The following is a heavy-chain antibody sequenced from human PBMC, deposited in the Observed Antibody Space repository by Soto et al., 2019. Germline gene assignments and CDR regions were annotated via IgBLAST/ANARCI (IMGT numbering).Heavy chain of an antibody. D-gene: IGHD3-16*01. Sequence: QVQLVQSGAEVKKPGASVKVSCKASGYTFTSYAMHWVRQAPGQRLEWMGWINAGNGNTKYSQKFQGRVTITRDTSASTAYMELSSLRSEDTAVYYCARLSLYDYVWGDFDYWGQGTLVTVSS. CDR1: GYTFTSYA. V-gene: IGHV1-3*01. CDR2: INAGNGNT. CDR3: ARLSLYDYVWGDFDY. J-gene: IGHJ4*02.